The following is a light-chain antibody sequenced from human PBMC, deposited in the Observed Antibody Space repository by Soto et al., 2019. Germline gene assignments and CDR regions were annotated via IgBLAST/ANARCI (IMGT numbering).Light chain of an antibody. Sequence: DIQMTQSPSSLSTSVGDRVTITCRASQNIGRNLNWYQQKPGKAPKLLIYTVSNLQTGVPLRFSGRGSGTEFTLTISALQPEDFATYYCQQCYSIPLTFVGGTKVEIK. J-gene: IGKJ4*01. CDR1: QNIGRN. V-gene: IGKV1-39*01. CDR3: QQCYSIPLT. CDR2: TVS.